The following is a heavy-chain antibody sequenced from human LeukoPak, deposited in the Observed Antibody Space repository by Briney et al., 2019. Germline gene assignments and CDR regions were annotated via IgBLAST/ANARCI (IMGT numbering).Heavy chain of an antibody. J-gene: IGHJ4*02. CDR3: AKFYDVLTGYFDC. V-gene: IGHV3-23*01. Sequence: PGGSLRLSCAASGFTFSSYAMSWVRQSPGKGLQWVSAISGGGATTYYSDFADSVKGRFTISRDNSKNTLYLQMNSLRAEDTAVYYCAKFYDVLTGYFDCWGQGALATVSS. CDR2: ISGGGATT. D-gene: IGHD3-9*01. CDR1: GFTFSSYA.